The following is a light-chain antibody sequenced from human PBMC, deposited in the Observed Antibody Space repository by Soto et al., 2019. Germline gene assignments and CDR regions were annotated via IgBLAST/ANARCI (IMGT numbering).Light chain of an antibody. Sequence: QSVMTHPASVSRSPGHSITISCTGTSSDVGGYNYVSWYQQHPGKAHKLIIYEVSNRPSGVSNRFSGSKSGNTASLTISGIQAEDEADYYCSSYTSSSRYVFGTGTKVTVL. V-gene: IGLV2-14*01. CDR2: EVS. J-gene: IGLJ1*01. CDR3: SSYTSSSRYV. CDR1: SSDVGGYNY.